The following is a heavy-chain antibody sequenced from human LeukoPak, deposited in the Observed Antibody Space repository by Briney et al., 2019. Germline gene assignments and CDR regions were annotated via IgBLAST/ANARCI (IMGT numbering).Heavy chain of an antibody. D-gene: IGHD6-6*01. Sequence: GGSLRLSCAASGFTFSSYSMNWVRQAPGKGLEWVAVISYDGSNKYYADSVKGRFTISRDNSKNTLYLQMNSLRAEDTAVYYCARDRDSSSGYYYDIDVWGQGTTVTVSS. V-gene: IGHV3-30*03. CDR3: ARDRDSSSGYYYDIDV. J-gene: IGHJ6*02. CDR1: GFTFSSYS. CDR2: ISYDGSNK.